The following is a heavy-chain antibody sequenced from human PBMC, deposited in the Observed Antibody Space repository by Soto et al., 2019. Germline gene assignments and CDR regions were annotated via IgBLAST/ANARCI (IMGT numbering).Heavy chain of an antibody. CDR1: GFTFSSYV. CDR2: ISGRGGST. V-gene: IGHV3-23*01. CDR3: AKWPFDY. J-gene: IGHJ4*02. Sequence: EVQLLESGGGWAQLGGSLSLSCEASGFTFSSYVLSWVRRAPGKGLEWVSTISGRGGSTYYADSVKGRFTISRDNSKNTLYLQMNSLRAEDTAVYYCAKWPFDYWGQGTLVTVSS.